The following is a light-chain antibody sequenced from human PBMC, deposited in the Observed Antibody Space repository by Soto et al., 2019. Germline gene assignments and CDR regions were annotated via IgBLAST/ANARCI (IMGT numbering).Light chain of an antibody. CDR2: DAS. Sequence: EIVLTQSPATLSLSPGERATLSCRASQSVSSYLAWYQQKPGQAPRLLIYDASNRATGIPARFSGSGSGTDFTLTISRLELEDFAVYYCQHRSKWPYTFGQGAKLEI. V-gene: IGKV3-11*01. J-gene: IGKJ2*01. CDR3: QHRSKWPYT. CDR1: QSVSSY.